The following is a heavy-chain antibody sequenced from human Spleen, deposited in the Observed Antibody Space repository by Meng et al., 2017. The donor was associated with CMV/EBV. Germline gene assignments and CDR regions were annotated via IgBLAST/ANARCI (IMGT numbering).Heavy chain of an antibody. V-gene: IGHV3-30*04. CDR1: GFTFSSYA. CDR2: ISYDGSNK. CDR3: ARVGATSHYYYYGMDV. J-gene: IGHJ6*02. D-gene: IGHD1-26*01. Sequence: LSLTCAASGFTFSSYAMHWVRQAPGKGLEWVAVISYDGSNKYYADSVKVRFTISRDNSKNTLYLQMNSLRAEDTAVYYCARVGATSHYYYYGMDVWGQGTTVTVSS.